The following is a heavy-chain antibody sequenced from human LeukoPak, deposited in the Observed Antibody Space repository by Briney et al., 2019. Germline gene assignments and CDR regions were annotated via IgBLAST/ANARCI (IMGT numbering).Heavy chain of an antibody. CDR2: IKQDGGTK. CDR3: ARDTVGSLDY. D-gene: IGHD2-8*02. J-gene: IGHJ4*02. V-gene: IGHV3-7*01. CDR1: GFTFSNSW. Sequence: PGGSLRLSCVASGFTFSNSWMAWVRQAPGKGLEWVANIKQDGGTKHYADSLRGRFTIPRDNPKNSLYLQMNSLRSDDTALYYCARDTVGSLDYWGQGILVTVAS.